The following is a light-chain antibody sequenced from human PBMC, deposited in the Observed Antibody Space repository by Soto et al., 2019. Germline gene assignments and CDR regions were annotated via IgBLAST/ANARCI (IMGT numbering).Light chain of an antibody. V-gene: IGLV2-14*01. CDR3: SSYTTTDTYV. CDR2: EVS. CDR1: SSDVGGYNY. J-gene: IGLJ1*01. Sequence: QSALTQPASVSGSPGQSITISCTGTSSDVGGYNYVSWSQQHPGKAPQLIIYEVSNRPSGVSNRFSGSKSGNTASLTISGLQAEDEADYYCSSYTTTDTYVFGTGTKVTVL.